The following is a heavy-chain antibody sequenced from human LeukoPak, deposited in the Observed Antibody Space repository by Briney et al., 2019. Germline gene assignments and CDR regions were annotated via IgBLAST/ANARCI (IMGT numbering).Heavy chain of an antibody. J-gene: IGHJ4*02. CDR3: AKDRVVRGVILYPHFDN. V-gene: IGHV3-23*01. CDR2: INGRGDST. D-gene: IGHD3-10*01. CDR1: GFTFSISA. Sequence: HPGGSLRLSCAASGFTFSISAMSWVRQAPGKGLEWVAAINGRGDSTFYADSLKGRFSISRDNSKNTLYLQKNNLTAEDTAVYYCAKDRVVRGVILYPHFDNWGQGTLVTVSA.